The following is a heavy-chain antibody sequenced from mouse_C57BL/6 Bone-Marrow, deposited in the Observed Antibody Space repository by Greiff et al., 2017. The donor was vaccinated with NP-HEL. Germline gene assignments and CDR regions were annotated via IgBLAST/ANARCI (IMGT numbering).Heavy chain of an antibody. CDR3: TRGTGYYYGSSYGAMDY. CDR1: GYTFTSYW. V-gene: IGHV1-5*01. Sequence: DVKLQESGTVLARPGASVKMSCKTSGYTFTSYWMHWVKQRPGQGLEWIGAIYPGNSDTSYNQKFKGKAKLTAVTSASTAYMELSSLTNEDSAVYYCTRGTGYYYGSSYGAMDYWGQGTSVTVSS. CDR2: IYPGNSDT. J-gene: IGHJ4*01. D-gene: IGHD1-1*01.